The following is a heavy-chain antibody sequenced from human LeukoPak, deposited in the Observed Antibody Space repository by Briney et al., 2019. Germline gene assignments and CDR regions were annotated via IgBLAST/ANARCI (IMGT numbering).Heavy chain of an antibody. Sequence: ASVKVSCKASGYTFTSYGISWVRQAPGQGLEWMGWISAYNGNTNYAQKLQGRVTMTTGTSTSTAYMELRSLRSDDTAVYYCARPRGFYYYGSGSYPFDYWGQGTLVTVSS. J-gene: IGHJ4*02. CDR2: ISAYNGNT. V-gene: IGHV1-18*01. CDR1: GYTFTSYG. CDR3: ARPRGFYYYGSGSYPFDY. D-gene: IGHD3-10*01.